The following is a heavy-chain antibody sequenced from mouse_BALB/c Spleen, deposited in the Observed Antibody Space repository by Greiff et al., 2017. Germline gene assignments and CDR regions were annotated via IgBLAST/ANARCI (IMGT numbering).Heavy chain of an antibody. D-gene: IGHD4-1*01. V-gene: IGHV7-3*02. CDR2: IRNKANGYTT. CDR1: GFTFPGYY. Sequence: EVKVVESAGGLVQPGGSLRLSCANSGFTFPGYYMSWVRPPPGKALEWLGFIRNKANGYTTVYSASVKGRFAISRVNSQSILYLQMNTLRAEYSASYYCARASWDGYYAMEKWGQGISGTVST. CDR3: ARASWDGYYAMEK. J-gene: IGHJ4*01.